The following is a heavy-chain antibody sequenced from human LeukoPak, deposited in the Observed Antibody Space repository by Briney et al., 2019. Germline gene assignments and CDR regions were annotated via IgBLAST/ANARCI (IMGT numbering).Heavy chain of an antibody. J-gene: IGHJ5*02. CDR2: IRYDGSNK. Sequence: GGSLRLSXAASGFTFGSYGMHWVRQPPGKGLEWLAFIRYDGSNKYYADSVKGRFTISRDNSKNTLYLQMNSLRAEDTAVYYCAKDPEATSWYTGGNWFDPWGQGTLVTVSS. V-gene: IGHV3-30*02. D-gene: IGHD6-13*01. CDR1: GFTFGSYG. CDR3: AKDPEATSWYTGGNWFDP.